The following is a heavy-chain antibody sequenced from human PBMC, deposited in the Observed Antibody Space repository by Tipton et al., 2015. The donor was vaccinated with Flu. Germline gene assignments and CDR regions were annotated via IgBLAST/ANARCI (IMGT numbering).Heavy chain of an antibody. J-gene: IGHJ6*02. D-gene: IGHD1-26*01. CDR2: IYYSGSP. V-gene: IGHV4-59*01. CDR1: GGSISSYY. Sequence: TLSLTCTVSGGSISSYYWSWIRQPPGKGLEWIGYIYYSGSPNYNPTLKSRVTISVDTSKNQFSLKLSSVTAADTAVYYCARERHGSYSGYYYYYGMDVWGQGTTVTVSS. CDR3: ARERHGSYSGYYYYYGMDV.